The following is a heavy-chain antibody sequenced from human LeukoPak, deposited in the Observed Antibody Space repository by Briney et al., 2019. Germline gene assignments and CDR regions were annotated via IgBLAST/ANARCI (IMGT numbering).Heavy chain of an antibody. CDR3: AARPPIIVGGPLDY. D-gene: IGHD2/OR15-2a*01. J-gene: IGHJ4*02. CDR1: GXTFSRCA. CDR2: IGGSGDST. V-gene: IGHV3-23*01. Sequence: PGGSLRLSCAASGXTFSRCAMGWVRLAPGKGLEWVSTIGGSGDSTYYAGSVKGRFTISRDHSKNTMYLQMNSLRAEDTAVYYCAARPPIIVGGPLDYWGQGILVTVSS.